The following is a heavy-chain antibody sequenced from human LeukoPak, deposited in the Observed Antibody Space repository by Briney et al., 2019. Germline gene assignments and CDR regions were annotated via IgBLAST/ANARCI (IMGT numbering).Heavy chain of an antibody. Sequence: GGSLRLSCAASGFTFSSYWMHWVRQAPGKGLVWVSRINSGGSSTSYADSVKGRFTISRDNAKNTLYLQMNSLRAEDTAVYYCARDAGSHYDILTGYFSALDWFDPWGQGTLVTVSS. V-gene: IGHV3-74*01. CDR3: ARDAGSHYDILTGYFSALDWFDP. D-gene: IGHD3-9*01. CDR2: INSGGSST. J-gene: IGHJ5*02. CDR1: GFTFSSYW.